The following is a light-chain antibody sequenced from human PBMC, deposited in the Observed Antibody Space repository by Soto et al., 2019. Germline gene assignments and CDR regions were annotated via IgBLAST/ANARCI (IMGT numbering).Light chain of an antibody. CDR3: HQYNNFWT. J-gene: IGKJ1*01. CDR1: QSVSSN. V-gene: IGKV3-15*01. Sequence: EIVLTQSPGTLSLSPGERATLSCRASQSVSSNYLAWYQQKPGQSPRLLIYDASTRATGIPARFSGSGSGTEFTLTISSLQSEDFGLYYCHQYNNFWTFGQGTKVDI. CDR2: DAS.